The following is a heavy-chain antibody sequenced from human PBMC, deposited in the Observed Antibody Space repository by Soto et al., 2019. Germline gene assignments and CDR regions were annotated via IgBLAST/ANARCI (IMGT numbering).Heavy chain of an antibody. Sequence: QVHLVESGGGLVRPGGSLRLSCAASGFIFRDYDMSWIRQAPGKGLEWVSCISSSGTATYYADSVKGRFTISRDNAKNSLFVEMNSLRVEDTAGYYCARKGPRAARPNHWGQGTLVTVSS. CDR1: GFIFRDYD. CDR3: ARKGPRAARPNH. CDR2: ISSSGTAT. D-gene: IGHD6-6*01. V-gene: IGHV3-11*01. J-gene: IGHJ5*02.